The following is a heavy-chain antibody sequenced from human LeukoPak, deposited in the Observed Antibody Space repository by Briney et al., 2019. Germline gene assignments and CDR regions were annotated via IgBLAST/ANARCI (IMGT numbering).Heavy chain of an antibody. Sequence: GGSLRLSCAASGFTFSSYSMNWVRQAPGKGLEWVSYISSSSSTIYYADSVKGRFTISRDNAKNSLYLQMNSLRAEDTAVYYCAKVNNYYDSSGSTTYYFDYWGQGTLVTVSS. CDR2: ISSSSSTI. CDR3: AKVNNYYDSSGSTTYYFDY. V-gene: IGHV3-48*01. CDR1: GFTFSSYS. J-gene: IGHJ4*02. D-gene: IGHD3-22*01.